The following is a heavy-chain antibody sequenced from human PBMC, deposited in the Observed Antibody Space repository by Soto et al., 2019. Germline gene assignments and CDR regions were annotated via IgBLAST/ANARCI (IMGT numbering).Heavy chain of an antibody. CDR1: GYTFTSYG. J-gene: IGHJ6*02. CDR3: ARAGKYYYGSGSPYYYGMDV. CDR2: MSGYNGNT. D-gene: IGHD3-10*01. V-gene: IGHV1-18*04. Sequence: QVQLVQSGAEVKKPGASVKVSCKASGYTFTSYGVSWVRQAPGQGREWMGWMSGYNGNTNYAQKLQGRVTMTTDTSTSTAYMELRSLRSDDTAVYYCARAGKYYYGSGSPYYYGMDVWGQGITVTVSS.